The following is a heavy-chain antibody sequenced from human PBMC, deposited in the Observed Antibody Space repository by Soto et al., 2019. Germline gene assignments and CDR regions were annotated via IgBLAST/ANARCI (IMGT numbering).Heavy chain of an antibody. Sequence: GGSLSLSCAASGFTFSSYSMNWVRQAPGKGLEWVSSISNSSSYIYYADSVKGRFTISRDNAKNSLYLQMNSLRAEDTAVYYCARDLRIAARGYYYYGMDVWGQGTTVTVSS. V-gene: IGHV3-21*01. D-gene: IGHD6-6*01. CDR2: ISNSSSYI. CDR1: GFTFSSYS. CDR3: ARDLRIAARGYYYYGMDV. J-gene: IGHJ6*02.